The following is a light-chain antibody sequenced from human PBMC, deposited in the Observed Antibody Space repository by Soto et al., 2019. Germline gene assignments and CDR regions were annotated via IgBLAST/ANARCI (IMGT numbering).Light chain of an antibody. V-gene: IGLV2-14*01. CDR1: SSDVGGYNY. Sequence: QSALAQPASVSGSPGQSITISCTGTSSDVGGYNYVSWYQQHPGKAPKLMIYEVSNWPSGVSNRFSGSKSGNTASLTISGLQAEDEADYYCSSYTSSARVFGTGTKVTVL. CDR3: SSYTSSARV. J-gene: IGLJ1*01. CDR2: EVS.